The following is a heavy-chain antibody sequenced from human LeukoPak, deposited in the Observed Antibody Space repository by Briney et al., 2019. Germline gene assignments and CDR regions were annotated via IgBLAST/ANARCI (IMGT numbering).Heavy chain of an antibody. CDR2: LFHGGST. CDR3: ARHVRSPYSSSWYVGAGSYFDY. Sequence: PSETLSLSCTVSDYSINNNYYWAWIRQPPGKGLEWIGSLFHGGSTYYNSSLKSRVTISIDTSKNRFSLKLGSVTAADTAVYYCARHVRSPYSSSWYVGAGSYFDYWGQGTLVTVSS. CDR1: DYSINNNYY. V-gene: IGHV4-38-2*02. J-gene: IGHJ4*02. D-gene: IGHD6-13*01.